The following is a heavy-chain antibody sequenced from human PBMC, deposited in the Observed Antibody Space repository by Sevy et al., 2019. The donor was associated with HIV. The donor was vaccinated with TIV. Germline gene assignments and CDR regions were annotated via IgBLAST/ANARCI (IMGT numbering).Heavy chain of an antibody. V-gene: IGHV3-48*03. CDR2: ISNSGSTI. CDR3: ARDLPPSATTVAHFDY. J-gene: IGHJ4*02. Sequence: GGSLRLSCAASGFTFSSYEMNRVRQAPRKGLEWVSYISNSGSTIYYSDSVKGRFTISRDNAKNSLYLQMNSLRVEDTAVYYCARDLPPSATTVAHFDYWGRGTLVTVSS. D-gene: IGHD4-17*01. CDR1: GFTFSSYE.